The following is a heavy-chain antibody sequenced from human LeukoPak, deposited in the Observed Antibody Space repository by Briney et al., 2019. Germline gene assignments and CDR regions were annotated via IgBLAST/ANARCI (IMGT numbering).Heavy chain of an antibody. J-gene: IGHJ3*02. D-gene: IGHD3-22*01. CDR2: ISYDGSNK. V-gene: IGHV3-30-3*01. CDR3: ARDGEIYYDSSGSPGHI. Sequence: QPGGSLRLSCAASGFTFSSYAMHWVREAPGKGVEWVAVISYDGSNKYYADSVKGRFTISRDNSKNTLSLQMNSLRAEDTAVYYCARDGEIYYDSSGSPGHIWGEGTMVTVS. CDR1: GFTFSSYA.